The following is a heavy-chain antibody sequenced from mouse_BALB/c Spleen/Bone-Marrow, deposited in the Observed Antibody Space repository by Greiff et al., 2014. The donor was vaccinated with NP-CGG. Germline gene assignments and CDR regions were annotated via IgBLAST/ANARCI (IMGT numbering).Heavy chain of an antibody. J-gene: IGHJ3*01. Sequence: EVKVEESGGGLVQPGGSLKLSCAASGFTFSSYGMSWVRQTPDKRLELVATINSNGGCTYYPDSVKGRFTITRDNAKNTLYLQMSSLKSEDTAMYYCARDLAYWGQGTLVTVSA. CDR1: GFTFSSYG. V-gene: IGHV5-6-3*01. CDR3: ARDLAY. CDR2: INSNGGCT.